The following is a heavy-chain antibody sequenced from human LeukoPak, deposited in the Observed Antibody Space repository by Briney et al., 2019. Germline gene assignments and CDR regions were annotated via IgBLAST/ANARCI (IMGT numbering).Heavy chain of an antibody. CDR2: INSDGSST. CDR3: ARDDYGARQYYYGMDV. V-gene: IGHV3-74*01. Sequence: GGSLRLSCAASGFTFNTYWMHWVRQAPGKGLVWVSRINSDGSSTSYVDSVTGRFTISRDNAENTLYLQMNSLRAEDTAVYYCARDDYGARQYYYGMDVWGQGTTVTVSS. CDR1: GFTFNTYW. J-gene: IGHJ6*02. D-gene: IGHD4-17*01.